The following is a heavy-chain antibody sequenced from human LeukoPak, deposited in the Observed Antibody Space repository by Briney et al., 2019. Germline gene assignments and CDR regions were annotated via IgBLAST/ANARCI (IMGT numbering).Heavy chain of an antibody. CDR3: ARDVVAAVGSFDY. D-gene: IGHD2-2*01. CDR1: GGSFSGYY. CDR2: INHSGST. Sequence: SETLSLTCAVYGGSFSGYYWSWVRQPPGKGLEWIGEINHSGSTNYSPSLKSRVTISVDTSKNQFSLKLSSVTAADTAVYYCARDVVAAVGSFDYWGQGTQVTVSS. J-gene: IGHJ4*02. V-gene: IGHV4-34*01.